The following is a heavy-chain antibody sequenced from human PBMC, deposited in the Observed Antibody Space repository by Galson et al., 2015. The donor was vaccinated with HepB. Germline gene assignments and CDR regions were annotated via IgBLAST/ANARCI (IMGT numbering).Heavy chain of an antibody. CDR3: ARDRFPIHNVVVPAAREGFDY. V-gene: IGHV1-69*04. J-gene: IGHJ4*02. D-gene: IGHD2-2*01. CDR1: GGTFSNYP. Sequence: SVKVSCKASGGTFSNYPINWVRQAPGHGLEWMGSIIPILDITNYAQKFPGRVTITADKATGTAYMDLSSLTSDDTAVYYCARDRFPIHNVVVPAAREGFDYWGQGTLVTVSS. CDR2: IIPILDIT.